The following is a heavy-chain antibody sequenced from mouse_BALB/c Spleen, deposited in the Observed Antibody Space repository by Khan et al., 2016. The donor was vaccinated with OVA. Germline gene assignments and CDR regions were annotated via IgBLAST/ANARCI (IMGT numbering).Heavy chain of an antibody. V-gene: IGHV13-2*02. Sequence: VQLVETGGGLVRPGNSLKLSCVTSGFTFSYYRMHWLRQFPGKRLEWTAVITVKSDNSGANYAESVKGRFTISRDDSKSSVYLQMNRLREEYTATYYCSRGGYYYGTPFDYWGQGTTLTVSS. CDR1: GFTFSYYR. J-gene: IGHJ2*01. CDR3: SRGGYYYGTPFDY. CDR2: ITVKSDNSGA. D-gene: IGHD1-1*01.